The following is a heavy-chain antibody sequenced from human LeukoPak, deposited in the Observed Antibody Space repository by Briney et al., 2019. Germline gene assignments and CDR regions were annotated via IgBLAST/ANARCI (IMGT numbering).Heavy chain of an antibody. D-gene: IGHD3-22*01. V-gene: IGHV3-48*03. CDR3: ARVRNYYDGSGSEAFDY. J-gene: IGHJ4*02. CDR1: GFSFSSYE. CDR2: ISSSGSTI. Sequence: GGTLRLSCAASGFSFSSYEMNWVRQAPGKGLEWVSYISSSGSTIYYADSVKGRFTISRDNAKNSLYLQMNSLTAEDTAAYYCARVRNYYDGSGSEAFDYWGQGTLVTVSS.